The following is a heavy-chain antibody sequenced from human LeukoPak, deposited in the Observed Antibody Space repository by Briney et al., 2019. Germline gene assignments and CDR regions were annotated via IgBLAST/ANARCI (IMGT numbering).Heavy chain of an antibody. CDR2: INTGNGNT. D-gene: IGHD1-26*01. V-gene: IGHV1-3*04. Sequence: ASVKVSCEASGYTFTTYAMHWVRQAPGQRLEWMGWINTGNGNTKYSQRFQGRVTITRDASARTAYMDLSSLRSEDTAVYYCARAPGSGSYSAFDYWGQGTLVTVSS. J-gene: IGHJ4*02. CDR3: ARAPGSGSYSAFDY. CDR1: GYTFTTYA.